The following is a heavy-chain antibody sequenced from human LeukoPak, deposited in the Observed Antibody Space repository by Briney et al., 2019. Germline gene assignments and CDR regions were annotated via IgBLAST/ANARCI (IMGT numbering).Heavy chain of an antibody. Sequence: PGGSLRLSCAASGFTFSSYSMNWVRQAPGKGLEWVSYISSSSSTIYYADSVKGRFTISRDNAKNSLYLQMNSLRAEDTAVYYCARDHGYSTFDYWGQGTLVTVSS. D-gene: IGHD6-13*01. CDR2: ISSSSSTI. CDR3: ARDHGYSTFDY. J-gene: IGHJ4*02. CDR1: GFTFSSYS. V-gene: IGHV3-48*01.